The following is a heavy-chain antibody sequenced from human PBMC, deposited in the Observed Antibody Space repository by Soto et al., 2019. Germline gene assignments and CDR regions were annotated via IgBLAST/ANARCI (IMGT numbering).Heavy chain of an antibody. Sequence: QVQLVQSGAEVKKPGASVKVSCKASGYTFTSYGISWVRQAPGQGLEWMGWISAYNGNTNYAQKLQGRVTMTTDTSMSTAYMELRSLRSDDTAVYYCARGRVIRGIVGADDAFDIWGQGTMVTVSS. D-gene: IGHD1-26*01. J-gene: IGHJ3*02. CDR1: GYTFTSYG. V-gene: IGHV1-18*01. CDR2: ISAYNGNT. CDR3: ARGRVIRGIVGADDAFDI.